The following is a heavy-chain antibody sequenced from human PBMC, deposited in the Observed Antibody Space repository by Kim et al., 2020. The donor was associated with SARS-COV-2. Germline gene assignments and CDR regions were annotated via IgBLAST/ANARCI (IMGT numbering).Heavy chain of an antibody. CDR3: ARDTFGEGYYYYGMDV. CDR2: IYYSGSP. Sequence: SETLSLTCTVSGGSVSSGSYYWSWIRQPPGKGLEWIGYIYYSGSPNYNPSLKSRVTISVDTSKNQFSLKLSSVTAADTAVYYCARDTFGEGYYYYGMDVWGQGTTVTVSS. V-gene: IGHV4-61*01. J-gene: IGHJ6*02. CDR1: GGSVSSGSYY. D-gene: IGHD3-10*01.